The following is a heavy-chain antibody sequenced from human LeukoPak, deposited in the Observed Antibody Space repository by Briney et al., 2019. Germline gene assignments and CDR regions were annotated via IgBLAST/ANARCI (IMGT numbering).Heavy chain of an antibody. CDR2: IIPILGIA. D-gene: IGHD1-26*01. J-gene: IGHJ3*02. Sequence: SVKVSCKASGGTFSSYTISWVRQAPGQGLEWMGRIIPILGIANYAQKFQGRVTITADKSTSTAYMELSSLRSEDTAVYYCARDLVVAGVGATSFFAFDIGGHGTIVTVSS. CDR1: GGTFSSYT. V-gene: IGHV1-69*04. CDR3: ARDLVVAGVGATSFFAFDI.